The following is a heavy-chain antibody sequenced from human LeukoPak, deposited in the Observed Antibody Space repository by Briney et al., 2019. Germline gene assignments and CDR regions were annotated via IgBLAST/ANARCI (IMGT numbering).Heavy chain of an antibody. V-gene: IGHV3-48*03. Sequence: GGSLRLSCAASGFTFSSYEMNWVRQAPGKGLEWVSYISSSGSTIYYADSVKGRFTISRDNAKNSLYLQMNSLRAEDTAVYYCAKSVSKSYYFDYWGQGTLVTVSS. J-gene: IGHJ4*02. CDR3: AKSVSKSYYFDY. CDR2: ISSSGSTI. CDR1: GFTFSSYE. D-gene: IGHD2/OR15-2a*01.